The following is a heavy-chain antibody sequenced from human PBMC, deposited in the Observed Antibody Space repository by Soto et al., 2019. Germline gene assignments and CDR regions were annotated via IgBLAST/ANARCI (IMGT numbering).Heavy chain of an antibody. Sequence: GGSLRLSCAASGFTFSSYWMSWVRQAPGKGLEWVANIKQDGSEKYYVDSVKGRFTISRDNAKNPLYLQMNSLRAEDTDVYYCASGLGGSGYCSSTRCRYYYYYYYMDVWGKGTTVTVSS. D-gene: IGHD2-2*01. J-gene: IGHJ6*03. CDR1: GFTFSSYW. CDR3: ASGLGGSGYCSSTRCRYYYYYYYMDV. CDR2: IKQDGSEK. V-gene: IGHV3-7*01.